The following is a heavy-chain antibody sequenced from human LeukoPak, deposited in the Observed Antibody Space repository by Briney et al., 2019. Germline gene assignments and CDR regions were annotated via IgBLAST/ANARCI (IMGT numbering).Heavy chain of an antibody. J-gene: IGHJ4*02. CDR2: ISAYNGNT. CDR1: GYTFTSYG. D-gene: IGHD3-22*01. CDR3: ARGRAQEESGYYDY. Sequence: ASVKVSCKASGYTFTSYGISWVRQAPGQGLEWMGWISAYNGNTNYAQKLQGRVTMTTDTSTSTVYMELRSLRSDDTAVYYCARGRAQEESGYYDYWGQGTLVTVSS. V-gene: IGHV1-18*01.